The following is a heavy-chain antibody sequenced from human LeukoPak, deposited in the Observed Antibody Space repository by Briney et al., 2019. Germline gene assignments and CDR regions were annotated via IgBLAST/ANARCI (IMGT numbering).Heavy chain of an antibody. Sequence: PGGSLRLSCAASGFTFSSYEMNWVRQAPGKGLEWVSAISGSGGSTYYADSVKGRFTISRDNSKDMLYLQMNSLRVEDTAVYYCAKGRTLVGGSTRSYDHWGQGTLVTVSS. CDR1: GFTFSSYE. V-gene: IGHV3-23*01. D-gene: IGHD1-26*01. J-gene: IGHJ4*02. CDR3: AKGRTLVGGSTRSYDH. CDR2: ISGSGGST.